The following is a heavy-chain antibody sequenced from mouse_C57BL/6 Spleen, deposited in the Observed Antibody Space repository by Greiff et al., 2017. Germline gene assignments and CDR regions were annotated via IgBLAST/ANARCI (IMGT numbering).Heavy chain of an antibody. CDR1: GFTFSSYA. Sequence: EVMLVESGGGLVKPGGSLKLSCAASGFTFSSYAMSWVRQTPEKRLEWVATISDGGSYTYYPDNVKGRFTISRDNAKNNLYLQMSHLKSEDTAMYYCATGDDYDVGAWFAYWGQGTLVTVSA. CDR2: ISDGGSYT. J-gene: IGHJ3*01. CDR3: ATGDDYDVGAWFAY. D-gene: IGHD2-4*01. V-gene: IGHV5-4*03.